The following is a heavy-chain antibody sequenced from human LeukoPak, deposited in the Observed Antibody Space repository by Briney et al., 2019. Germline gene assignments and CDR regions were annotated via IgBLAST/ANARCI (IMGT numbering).Heavy chain of an antibody. V-gene: IGHV1-58*02. Sequence: ASVKVSCKASGFTFTSSAMQWVRQARGQRLEWIGWIVVGSGNTNYAQKFQERVTITRDMSTSTAYMELSSLRSADTAVYYCAATGYNWNYGYYYYGMDVWGQGTTVTVSS. CDR3: AATGYNWNYGYYYYGMDV. J-gene: IGHJ6*02. D-gene: IGHD1-7*01. CDR1: GFTFTSSA. CDR2: IVVGSGNT.